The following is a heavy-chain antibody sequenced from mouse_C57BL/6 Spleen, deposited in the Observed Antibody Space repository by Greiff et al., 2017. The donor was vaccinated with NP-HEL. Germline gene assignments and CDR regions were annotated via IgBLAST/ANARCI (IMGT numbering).Heavy chain of an antibody. D-gene: IGHD2-2*01. Sequence: QVQLKESGPELVKPGASVKISCKASGYAFSSSWMNWVKQRPGKGLEWIGRIYPGDGDTNYNGKFKGKATLTADKSSSTAYMQLSSLTSEDSAVYFCARGPLMVTGAMDYWGQGTSVTVSS. CDR3: ARGPLMVTGAMDY. J-gene: IGHJ4*01. CDR2: IYPGDGDT. V-gene: IGHV1-82*01. CDR1: GYAFSSSW.